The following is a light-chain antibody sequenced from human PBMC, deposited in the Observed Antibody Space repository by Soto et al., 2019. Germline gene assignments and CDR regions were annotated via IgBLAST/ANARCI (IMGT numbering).Light chain of an antibody. CDR1: SSDVGGYNY. CDR2: EVS. CDR3: SSYTSTNSWV. V-gene: IGLV2-14*01. Sequence: QSALTQPASVSGSPGQSISISCTGTSSDVGGYNYVSWYQQHPGKVPKLMIYEVSNRPSGVSNRFSGSKSGNSASLTISGLQGEDEADYYCSSYTSTNSWVFGGGTKVTVL. J-gene: IGLJ3*02.